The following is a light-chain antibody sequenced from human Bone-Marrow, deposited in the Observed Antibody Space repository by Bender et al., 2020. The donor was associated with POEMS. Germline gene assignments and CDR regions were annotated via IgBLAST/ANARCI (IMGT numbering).Light chain of an antibody. CDR2: KDS. CDR1: SLRSYY. Sequence: SSELTQDPAVSVALGQTVTIICQGDSLRSYYASWYQQKPGQAPVLVIYKDSERPSGIPERFSGSSSGTIVTLTITGVQAEDEADYYCQSTDSSGTWVFGGGTKLTVL. J-gene: IGLJ3*02. CDR3: QSTDSSGTWV. V-gene: IGLV3-19*01.